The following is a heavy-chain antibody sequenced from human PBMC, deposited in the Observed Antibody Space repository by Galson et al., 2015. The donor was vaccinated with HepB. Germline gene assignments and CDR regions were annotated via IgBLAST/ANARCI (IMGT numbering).Heavy chain of an antibody. J-gene: IGHJ4*02. CDR3: ATERRISLGRGLITSWYFPY. Sequence: SLRLSCAASGLTFSNAWMSWVRQIPGKGLEWLGRIRANTDGGTADYTAPAEGRFVISRDDSQNTHYLQMNSLRTEDSGVYFCATERRISLGRGLITSWYFPYWGQGILVTVSS. CDR1: GLTFSNAW. CDR2: IRANTDGGTA. V-gene: IGHV3-15*01. D-gene: IGHD3-10*01.